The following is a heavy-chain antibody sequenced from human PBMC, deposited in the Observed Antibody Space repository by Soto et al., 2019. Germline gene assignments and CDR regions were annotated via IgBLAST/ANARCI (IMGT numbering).Heavy chain of an antibody. D-gene: IGHD3-9*01. V-gene: IGHV3-48*01. CDR3: AREYDILNWFDP. CDR2: ISSSSSTI. J-gene: IGHJ5*02. Sequence: EVPLVESGGGLVQPGGSLRLSFAASGFTFSSYSMNWVRQAPGKGLEGVSYISSSSSTIYYADSVKGRFTISRDNAKNSLYLQMNSLRAEDTAVYYCAREYDILNWFDPWGQGTLVTVSS. CDR1: GFTFSSYS.